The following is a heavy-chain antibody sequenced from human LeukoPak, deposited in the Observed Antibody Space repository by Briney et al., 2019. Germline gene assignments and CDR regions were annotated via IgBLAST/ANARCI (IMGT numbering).Heavy chain of an antibody. CDR1: GYTFSGYG. D-gene: IGHD3-10*01. V-gene: IGHV1-18*01. CDR2: IRVYNGNP. CDR3: ARDLDGSGSYYTDY. J-gene: IGHJ4*02. Sequence: ASVKVSCKASGYTFSGYGINWVRQAPGQGLEWMGWIRVYNGNPNYAQRFQGRVTMTTDTSTSTAHMELRSLRSDDTAVYYCARDLDGSGSYYTDYWGQGTLVTVSS.